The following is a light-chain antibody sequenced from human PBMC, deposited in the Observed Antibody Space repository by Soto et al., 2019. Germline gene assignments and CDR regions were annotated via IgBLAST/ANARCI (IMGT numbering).Light chain of an antibody. CDR1: QSINTY. J-gene: IGKJ2*01. Sequence: EIVLTQSPATLSLSPGERATLSCRASQSINTYLAWYQQRPGQVPRLLIYEASNRATGIPGRFSGGGSGTDFTLTISSLEFEDSAVYYCQQRTNWPPYTFGQGTKLEIK. CDR2: EAS. CDR3: QQRTNWPPYT. V-gene: IGKV3-11*01.